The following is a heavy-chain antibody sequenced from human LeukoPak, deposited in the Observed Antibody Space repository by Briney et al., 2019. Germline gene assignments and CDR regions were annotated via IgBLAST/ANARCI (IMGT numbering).Heavy chain of an antibody. D-gene: IGHD3-22*01. V-gene: IGHV3-30*02. CDR3: AKGGVDYDRSGHFDY. Sequence: DSVKGRFTISRDNSKNTLYLQMNSLRAEDTAVYYCAKGGVDYDRSGHFDYWGQGTLVTVSS. J-gene: IGHJ4*02.